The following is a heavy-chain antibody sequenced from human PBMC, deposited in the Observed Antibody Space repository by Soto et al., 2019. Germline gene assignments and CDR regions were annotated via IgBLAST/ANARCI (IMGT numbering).Heavy chain of an antibody. D-gene: IGHD6-19*01. CDR3: VRDGSSGWYYYGMDV. CDR2: IYMNGST. J-gene: IGHJ6*02. V-gene: IGHV4-4*07. Sequence: SETLSLTCTVSGSPISSYYWSWIRQPAGKGLEWIGRIYMNGSTNYNPSLKSRVTVSVDTSKSQFSLMLNSVTAADTAVYYCVRDGSSGWYYYGMDVWGQGTPVTVS. CDR1: GSPISSYY.